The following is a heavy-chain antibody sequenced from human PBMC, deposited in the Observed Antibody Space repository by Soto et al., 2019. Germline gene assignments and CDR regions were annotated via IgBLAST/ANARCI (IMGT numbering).Heavy chain of an antibody. V-gene: IGHV4-59*08. J-gene: IGHJ6*03. CDR1: GGSISSYY. D-gene: IGHD3-3*01. Sequence: TLSLTCTVSGGSISSYYWSWIRQPPGKGLEWIGYIYYSGSTNYNPSLKSRVTISVDTSKNQFSLKLSSVTAADTAVYYCARAAGHDFWSGYYGAYYYYMDVWGKGTTVTVSS. CDR2: IYYSGST. CDR3: ARAAGHDFWSGYYGAYYYYMDV.